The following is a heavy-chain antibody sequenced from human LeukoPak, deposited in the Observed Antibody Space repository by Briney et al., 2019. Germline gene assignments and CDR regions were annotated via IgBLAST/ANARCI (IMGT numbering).Heavy chain of an antibody. J-gene: IGHJ4*02. V-gene: IGHV1-2*02. D-gene: IGHD6-13*01. Sequence: ASVKVSCKASGYTFTGYYIHWVRQAPGQGVEWMGWINPNSGGTKYAQKFQGRVTVTRDTSISTSSMELSRLRSDDTAVYYCARALYSSSWLGYWGQGTLVTVSS. CDR3: ARALYSSSWLGY. CDR2: INPNSGGT. CDR1: GYTFTGYY.